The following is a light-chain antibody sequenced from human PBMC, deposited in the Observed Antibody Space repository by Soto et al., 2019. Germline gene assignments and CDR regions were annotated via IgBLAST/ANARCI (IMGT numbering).Light chain of an antibody. CDR3: QHRG. CDR2: AAS. J-gene: IGKJ3*01. V-gene: IGKV1-9*01. CDR1: QGISSY. Sequence: DIQLTQSPSFLSASVGDRVTITCRASQGISSYLAWYQQKPGKAPKLLIYAASTLQSGVPSRFSGSGSGTEFTLTISSLQPEDFATYYCQHRGFGPGTKVDIK.